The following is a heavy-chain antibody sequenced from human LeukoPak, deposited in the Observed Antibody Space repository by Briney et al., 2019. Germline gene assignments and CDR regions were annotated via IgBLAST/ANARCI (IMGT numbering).Heavy chain of an antibody. J-gene: IGHJ4*02. D-gene: IGHD3-22*01. CDR3: TTMTSYYYDSSGYYSLNYFGY. CDR1: GFTFSNAW. CDR2: IKSKTDGGTT. Sequence: GGSLRLSCAASGFTFSNAWMNWVRQAPGKGLEWVGRIKSKTDGGTTDYAAPVKGRFTISRDDSKNTLYLQMNSLKTEDTAVYYCTTMTSYYYDSSGYYSLNYFGYWGQGTLVTVSS. V-gene: IGHV3-15*07.